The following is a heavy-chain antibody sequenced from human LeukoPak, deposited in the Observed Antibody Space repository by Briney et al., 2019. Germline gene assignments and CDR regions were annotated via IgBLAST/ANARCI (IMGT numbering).Heavy chain of an antibody. CDR3: ARDQEGFDY. CDR2: IYPRDGST. CDR1: GGTFSSYA. V-gene: IGHV1-46*01. J-gene: IGHJ4*02. Sequence: GASVKASCKASGGTFSSYAISWVRQAPGQGLEWMGMIYPRDGSTSYAQKFQGRVTVTRDTSTSTVHMELSGLRSEDTAVYYCARDQEGFDYWGQGTLVTVSS.